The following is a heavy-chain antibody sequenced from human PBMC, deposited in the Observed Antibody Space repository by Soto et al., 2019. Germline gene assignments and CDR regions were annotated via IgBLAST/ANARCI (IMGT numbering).Heavy chain of an antibody. Sequence: QITLKESGPTLVKPTQTLTLTCTFSGFSLSTSGVGVGWIRQPPGKALEWLALIYWDDDKRYSPSLKSRLTITKDTSKNQVVLTMTNMDPVDTATYYCAHRMTAALTVPSFWFDPWGQGTLVTVSS. CDR2: IYWDDDK. D-gene: IGHD6-13*01. CDR3: AHRMTAALTVPSFWFDP. V-gene: IGHV2-5*02. CDR1: GFSLSTSGVG. J-gene: IGHJ5*02.